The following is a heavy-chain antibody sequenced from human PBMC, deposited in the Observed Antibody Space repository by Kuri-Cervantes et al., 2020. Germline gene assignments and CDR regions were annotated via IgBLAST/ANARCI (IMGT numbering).Heavy chain of an antibody. V-gene: IGHV1-8*01. CDR1: GHTFTSYD. D-gene: IGHD2-15*01. CDR2: MNPNSGNT. J-gene: IGHJ5*02. Sequence: ASVKVSCKASGHTFTSYDINWLRQATGQGLERKGGMNPNSGNTGYALKFQGRVTMTRNTSISTAYMELSSLRSDNTAVYYWARAWRWSGGSCYYNWFDPWGQGTLVTVSS. CDR3: ARAWRWSGGSCYYNWFDP.